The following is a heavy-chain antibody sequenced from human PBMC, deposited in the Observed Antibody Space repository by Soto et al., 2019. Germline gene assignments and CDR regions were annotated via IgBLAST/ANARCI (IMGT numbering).Heavy chain of an antibody. J-gene: IGHJ4*02. V-gene: IGHV4-34*01. Sequence: QVQLQQWGAGLLKPSETLSLTCAVYGGSFSGYYWSWIRQPPGKGLEWIGEINHSGSTNYNPSLKSRVTISVDTSKNQFSLKLSSVTAADTAVYYCARHVTSSGYYYVLDYWGQVTLVTVSS. CDR2: INHSGST. CDR1: GGSFSGYY. CDR3: ARHVTSSGYYYVLDY. D-gene: IGHD3-22*01.